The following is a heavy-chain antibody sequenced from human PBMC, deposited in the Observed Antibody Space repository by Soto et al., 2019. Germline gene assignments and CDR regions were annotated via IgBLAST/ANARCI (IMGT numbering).Heavy chain of an antibody. J-gene: IGHJ6*02. CDR1: GYTFTRSG. D-gene: IGHD3-16*01. CDR2: ISTYNGDT. CDR3: ASGGVAPDYYYGMDV. V-gene: IGHV1-18*01. Sequence: QVQLVQSGAEVKKPGASVKVSCKASGYTFTRSGISWVRQAPGQGLEWMGWISTYNGDTNYAQTFQGRVTMTTDTSTSTVHMEVRSLRSDDTAVYYCASGGVAPDYYYGMDVWCQGTPVTVSS.